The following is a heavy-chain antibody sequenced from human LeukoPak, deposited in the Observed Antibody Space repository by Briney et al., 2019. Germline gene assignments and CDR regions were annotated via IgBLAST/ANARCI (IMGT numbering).Heavy chain of an antibody. CDR1: GGTFSSYA. CDR2: IIPIFNTA. V-gene: IGHV1-69*13. CDR3: ARGVATIGFDP. D-gene: IGHD5-12*01. J-gene: IGHJ5*02. Sequence: SVKVSCKGSGGTFSSYAISWVRQAPGQGLEWMGGIIPIFNTANYAQKLHGRVTITAVESTSTAYMELSSLRSEDTAVYYCARGVATIGFDPWGQGTLVTVSS.